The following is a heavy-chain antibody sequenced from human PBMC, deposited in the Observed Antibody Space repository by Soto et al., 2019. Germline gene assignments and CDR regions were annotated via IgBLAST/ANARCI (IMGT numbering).Heavy chain of an antibody. V-gene: IGHV1-3*01. CDR3: ARDTGDGTFDF. Sequence: GASGKVSCKASGYTFSSYAMHWVRQAPGQRLEWMGWINAGYGNTKSSQKFQDRVTISRDTSASTAYMELTSLRSEDTAVYYCARDTGDGTFDFWGQGTLVTVSS. CDR1: GYTFSSYA. CDR2: INAGYGNT. J-gene: IGHJ4*02. D-gene: IGHD7-27*01.